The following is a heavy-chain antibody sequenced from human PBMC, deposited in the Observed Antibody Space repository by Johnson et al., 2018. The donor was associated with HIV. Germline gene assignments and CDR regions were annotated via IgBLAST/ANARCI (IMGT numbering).Heavy chain of an antibody. D-gene: IGHD6-6*01. CDR3: ARDILEYSSSVPDAFDI. V-gene: IGHV3-9*01. J-gene: IGHJ3*02. Sequence: VQLVESGGGVVRPGGSLRLSCAASGFTFDDYGMHWVRQAPGKGLEWVSGISWNSGTIGYADSVKGRFTISRDNSKNTLYLQMNSLRAEDTAVYYCARDILEYSSSVPDAFDIWGQGTMVTVSS. CDR1: GFTFDDYG. CDR2: ISWNSGTI.